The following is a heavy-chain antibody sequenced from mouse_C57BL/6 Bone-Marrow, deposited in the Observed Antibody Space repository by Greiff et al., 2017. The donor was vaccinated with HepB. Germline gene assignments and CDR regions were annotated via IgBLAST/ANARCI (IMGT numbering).Heavy chain of an antibody. D-gene: IGHD1-1*01. V-gene: IGHV1-15*01. Sequence: QVQLQQSGAELVRPGASVTLSCKASGYTFTDYEMHWVKQTPVHGLEWIGAIDPETGGTAYTQKFKGKAILTADKSSSTAYMELRSLTSEDSAVYYCTKETTVGYYFDYWGQGTTLTVSS. CDR1: GYTFTDYE. CDR3: TKETTVGYYFDY. J-gene: IGHJ2*01. CDR2: IDPETGGT.